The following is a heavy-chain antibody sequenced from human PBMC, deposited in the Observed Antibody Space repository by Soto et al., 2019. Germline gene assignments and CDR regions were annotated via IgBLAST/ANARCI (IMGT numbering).Heavy chain of an antibody. CDR3: ARGRATLPFYYYGMDV. CDR1: GYTFTGYY. D-gene: IGHD1-26*01. CDR2: INPNSGGT. J-gene: IGHJ6*02. Sequence: QVQLVQSGAEVKKPGASVKVSCKASGYTFTGYYMHWVRQAPGQGLEWMGWINPNSGGTNYAQKFQGWVTMTRDTSTSTAYMELSRLRSDDTAVYYCARGRATLPFYYYGMDVWGQGTTVTVSS. V-gene: IGHV1-2*04.